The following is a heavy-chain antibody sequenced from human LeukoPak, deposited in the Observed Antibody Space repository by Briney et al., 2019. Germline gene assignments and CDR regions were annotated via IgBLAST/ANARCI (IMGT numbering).Heavy chain of an antibody. J-gene: IGHJ6*02. CDR3: ARPPRGV. V-gene: IGHV4-39*01. CDR1: GDSISSSGYY. Sequence: PSETLSLTCTVSGDSISSSGYYWGWIRQPPGKGLEWIGSIYYGGSTYYNPSLKSRVTISVDSSKNQFSLKLSSVTAADTAVYYCARPPRGVWGQGTTVTVSS. CDR2: IYYGGST.